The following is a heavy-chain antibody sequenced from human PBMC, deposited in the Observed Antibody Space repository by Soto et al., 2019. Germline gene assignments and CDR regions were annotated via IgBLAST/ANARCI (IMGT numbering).Heavy chain of an antibody. J-gene: IGHJ4*02. CDR3: ARDANSPFIVVWYSYSWVYFDY. D-gene: IGHD2-2*01. Sequence: EVQLVESGGGLVQPGGSLRLSCAASGFTFSSYWMSWVRQAPGKGLEWVANIKQDGSEKYYVDSVKGRFTISRDNAKNSLYLQMNSLRAEDTAVYYCARDANSPFIVVWYSYSWVYFDYWGQGTLVTVSS. CDR2: IKQDGSEK. V-gene: IGHV3-7*05. CDR1: GFTFSSYW.